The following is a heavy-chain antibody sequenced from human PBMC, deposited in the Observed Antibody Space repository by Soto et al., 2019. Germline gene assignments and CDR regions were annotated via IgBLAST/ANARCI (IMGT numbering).Heavy chain of an antibody. J-gene: IGHJ3*01. CDR3: AKARPSGGYYYVEAFDV. V-gene: IGHV3-23*01. D-gene: IGHD3-22*01. CDR1: GFIFSRYA. Sequence: GGSLRLSCVGSGFIFSRYAMNWVRQAPGKGLEWVSIISSRGDRTSYAELVRGRFTISRDDSKNTLNLQMNSLRAEDTAVYYCAKARPSGGYYYVEAFDVWGQGTMVT. CDR2: ISSRGDRT.